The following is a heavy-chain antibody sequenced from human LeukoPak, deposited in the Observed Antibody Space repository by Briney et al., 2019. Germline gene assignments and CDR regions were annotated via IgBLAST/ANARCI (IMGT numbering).Heavy chain of an antibody. Sequence: PGGSLRLSCAASGFTFDDYGMSWVRQAPGKGLEWVSGINWNGGSTGYADSVKGRFTISRDNAKNSLYLQMNSLRAEDTAVYYCARRDYYDSSGYPLDYWGQGTLVTVSS. CDR3: ARRDYYDSSGYPLDY. J-gene: IGHJ4*02. V-gene: IGHV3-20*04. D-gene: IGHD3-22*01. CDR2: INWNGGST. CDR1: GFTFDDYG.